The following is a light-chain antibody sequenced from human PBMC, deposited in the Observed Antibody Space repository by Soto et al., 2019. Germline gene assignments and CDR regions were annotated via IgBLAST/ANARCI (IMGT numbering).Light chain of an antibody. CDR2: STS. J-gene: IGKJ1*01. CDR1: QSVSNY. V-gene: IGKV1-16*01. Sequence: DIQMTQSPSTLSASVGDRVTITCRASQSVSNYLNWYRQLPGKAPTLLIYSTSTMQSGVPARFSGSGSGTDFTLTISSLQPDDFATYYCQQYNSYSGTFGQGTKVDIK. CDR3: QQYNSYSGT.